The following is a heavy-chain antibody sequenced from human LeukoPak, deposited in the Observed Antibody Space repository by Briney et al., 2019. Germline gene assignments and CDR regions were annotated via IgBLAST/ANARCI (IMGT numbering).Heavy chain of an antibody. D-gene: IGHD3-3*01. CDR2: ISAYNGNT. CDR1: GYTFTSYG. J-gene: IGHJ6*02. CDR3: ARCDFSAPYYYYGMDV. Sequence: ASVKVSCKASGYTFTSYGISLVRQAPGQGLEWMGWISAYNGNTNYAQKLQGRVTMTTDTSTSTAYMELRSLRSDDTAVYYCARCDFSAPYYYYGMDVWGQGTTVTVSS. V-gene: IGHV1-18*01.